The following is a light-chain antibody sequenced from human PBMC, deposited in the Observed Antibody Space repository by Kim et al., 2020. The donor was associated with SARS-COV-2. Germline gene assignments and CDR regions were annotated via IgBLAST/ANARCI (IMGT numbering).Light chain of an antibody. J-gene: IGLJ2*01. CDR2: DVS. CDR1: SSDVGAHIY. CDR3: GSYTGTINLVV. Sequence: QSALTQPASVSQYPGQSVTISCTGTSSDVGAHIYVSWYQQHPGKAPKLIIYDVSNRPSGVSTRFSGSKSGNTASLTVSGLQPEDEADYYCGSYTGTINLVVFGGGTQLTVL. V-gene: IGLV2-14*03.